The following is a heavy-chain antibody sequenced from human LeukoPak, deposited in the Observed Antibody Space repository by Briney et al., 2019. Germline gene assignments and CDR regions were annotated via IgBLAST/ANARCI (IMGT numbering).Heavy chain of an antibody. J-gene: IGHJ5*02. V-gene: IGHV3-30*04. CDR2: KSYDGSNK. Sequence: PGRSLRLSCAASGFTFSSYAMHWVRQAPGKGLEWVAVKSYDGSNKYYADSVKGRFTISRDNSKNTLYLQMNSLRAEDTAVYYCAASIPPASWGQGTLVTVSS. CDR3: AASIPPAS. CDR1: GFTFSSYA. D-gene: IGHD2-21*01.